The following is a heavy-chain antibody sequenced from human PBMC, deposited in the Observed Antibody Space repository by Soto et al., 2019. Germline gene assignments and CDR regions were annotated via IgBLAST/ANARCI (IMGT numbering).Heavy chain of an antibody. J-gene: IGHJ3*02. D-gene: IGHD2-21*02. CDR1: ESSITRSG. CDR2: MTPSDGST. V-gene: IGHV1-46*01. CDR3: AKHCGGDCSNGFDI. Sequence: ASANLARRASESSITRSGIICAIQTNGQRLEWMGVMTPSDGSTNYAKSFQGRVTMNRDTSTRTVYVELSSLGSEDTAVYYCAKHCGGDCSNGFDIWAQGTKVTV.